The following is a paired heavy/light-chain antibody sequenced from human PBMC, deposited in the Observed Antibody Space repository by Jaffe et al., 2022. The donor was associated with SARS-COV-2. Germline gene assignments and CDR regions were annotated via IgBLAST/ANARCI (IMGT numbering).Light chain of an antibody. CDR1: QSVSSN. CDR3: QQYDNWPLT. V-gene: IGKV3-15*01. Sequence: ETVMTQSPVTLSVSPGERATLSCRASQSVSSNLAWYQQKPGLAPRLLIYGSSTRATGIPARFSGSGSGTQFTLTISSLQSEDFAVYWCQQYDNWPLTFGGGTKVEIK. CDR2: GSS. J-gene: IGKJ4*01.
Heavy chain of an antibody. CDR1: GYTFTDHY. Sequence: QVQLVQSGAEVKEPGASVKVSCKASGYTFTDHYMHWVRQAPGERPERMGWINPNSSATNYEHKFQGRVTMTRDTSISTFYMELSRLRSDDTAIYYCARVAVTGVGYFLHWGQGTLVTVSS. CDR2: INPNSSAT. V-gene: IGHV1-2*07. D-gene: IGHD6-19*01. J-gene: IGHJ1*01. CDR3: ARVAVTGVGYFLH.